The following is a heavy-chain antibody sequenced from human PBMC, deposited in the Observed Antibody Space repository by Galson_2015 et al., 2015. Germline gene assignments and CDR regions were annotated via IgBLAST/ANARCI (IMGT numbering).Heavy chain of an antibody. CDR1: GSIFSPYA. V-gene: IGHV3-33*01. J-gene: IGHJ4*02. CDR3: ARDNALIQVWLRGYFDC. CDR2: IWKEGVNK. Sequence: SLRLSCAASGSIFSPYAMHWVRQAPGKGLEWVANIWKEGVNKFYADSVKGRFTISRDNSKNTLYLQMNNMRAEDTAVYYCARDNALIQVWLRGYFDCWGQGTLVTVSS. D-gene: IGHD3-16*01.